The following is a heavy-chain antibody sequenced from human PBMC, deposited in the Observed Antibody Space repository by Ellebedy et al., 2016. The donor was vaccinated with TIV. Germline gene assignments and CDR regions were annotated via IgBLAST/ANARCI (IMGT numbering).Heavy chain of an antibody. V-gene: IGHV4-61*02. CDR2: IYTSGST. Sequence: SETLSLTXTVSGGSISSGSYYWSWIRQPAGKGLEWIGRIYTSGSTNYNPSLKSRVTMSVDTSKNQFSLKLSSVTAADTAVYYCAREYYDYVWGSYRFDYWGQGTLVTVSS. CDR1: GGSISSGSYY. J-gene: IGHJ4*02. CDR3: AREYYDYVWGSYRFDY. D-gene: IGHD3-16*01.